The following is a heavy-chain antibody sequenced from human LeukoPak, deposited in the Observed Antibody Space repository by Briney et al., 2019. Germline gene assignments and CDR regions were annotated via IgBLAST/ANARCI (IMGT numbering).Heavy chain of an antibody. Sequence: GESLKISCKGSGYSFTSYWIGWVRQMPGKGLEWMGIIYPGDSDTRYSPSFQGQVTISADKSISTAYLQWSSLRSEDTAVYYCARARARVRGRYYYMDVWGKGTTVTVSS. D-gene: IGHD3-10*01. V-gene: IGHV5-51*01. CDR2: IYPGDSDT. CDR1: GYSFTSYW. J-gene: IGHJ6*03. CDR3: ARARARVRGRYYYMDV.